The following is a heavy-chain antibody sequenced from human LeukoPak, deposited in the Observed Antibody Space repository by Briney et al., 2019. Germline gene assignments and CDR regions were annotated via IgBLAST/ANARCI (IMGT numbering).Heavy chain of an antibody. CDR2: INSDGSST. J-gene: IGHJ5*02. CDR3: ARPYYDILTGTLQDWFDP. Sequence: GGSLRHSCAASGFTFSSYWMHWVRHAPGKGLVWVSRINSDGSSTSYADSVKGRFTISRDNAKNTLYLQMNSLRAEDTAVYYCARPYYDILTGTLQDWFDPWGQGTLVTVSS. V-gene: IGHV3-74*01. D-gene: IGHD3-9*01. CDR1: GFTFSSYW.